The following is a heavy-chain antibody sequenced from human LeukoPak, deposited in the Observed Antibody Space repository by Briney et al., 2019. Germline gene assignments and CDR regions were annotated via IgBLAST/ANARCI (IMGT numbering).Heavy chain of an antibody. CDR2: ISSSSSYI. D-gene: IGHD5-24*01. J-gene: IGHJ4*02. V-gene: IGHV3-21*01. Sequence: GGSLRLSCAASGLTFSSHWMHWVRQAPGKGLEWVSSISSSSSYIYYADSLRGRFTISRDNAENSLYLQMISLRAEDTAVYYCARGRDGSQSPIDYWGQGTLVTVSS. CDR3: ARGRDGSQSPIDY. CDR1: GLTFSSHW.